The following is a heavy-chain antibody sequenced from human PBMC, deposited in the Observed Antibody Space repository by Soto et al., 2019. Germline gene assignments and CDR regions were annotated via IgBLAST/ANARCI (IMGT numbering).Heavy chain of an antibody. CDR3: NGEDGYNPSTLYYYGMDV. D-gene: IGHD5-12*01. CDR1: GFXFSSYA. J-gene: IGHJ6*02. V-gene: IGHV3-30-3*01. Sequence: GGSLRLSCAASGFXFSSYAXXWVXQXXGKGLEWVAXISYDGGNKNYADSVEGRFTISRDNSKNTLYLQMNSLRAEDTAVYYCNGEDGYNPSTLYYYGMDVWGQGTTVTVSS. CDR2: ISYDGGNK.